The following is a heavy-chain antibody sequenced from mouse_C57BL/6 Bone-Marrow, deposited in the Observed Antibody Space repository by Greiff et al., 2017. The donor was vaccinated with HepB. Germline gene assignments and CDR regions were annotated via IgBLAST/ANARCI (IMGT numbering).Heavy chain of an antibody. V-gene: IGHV5-4*01. J-gene: IGHJ4*01. CDR2: ISDGGSYT. CDR3: ARDALGSTFYYAMDY. Sequence: EVHLVESGGGLVKPGGSLKLSCAASGFTFSSYAMSWVRQTPEKRLEWVATISDGGSYTYYPDNVKGRFTISRDNAKNNLYLQMRHLKSEDTAMYYCARDALGSTFYYAMDYWGQGTSVTVSS. D-gene: IGHD4-1*01. CDR1: GFTFSSYA.